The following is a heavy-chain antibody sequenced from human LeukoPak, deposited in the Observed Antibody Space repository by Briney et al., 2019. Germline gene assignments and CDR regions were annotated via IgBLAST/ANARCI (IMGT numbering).Heavy chain of an antibody. J-gene: IGHJ4*02. V-gene: IGHV3-23*01. D-gene: IGHD2-2*01. CDR1: GFTFSSYA. CDR3: PKVGSSSTSCPFDY. Sequence: GGSLRLSYAASGFTFSSYAMSWVRQAPGKGLEWVSAISGSGGSTYYADSVKGRFTISRDNSKSTLYLQMNSLSAEDTAVYYCPKVGSSSTSCPFDYWGQGTLITVSS. CDR2: ISGSGGST.